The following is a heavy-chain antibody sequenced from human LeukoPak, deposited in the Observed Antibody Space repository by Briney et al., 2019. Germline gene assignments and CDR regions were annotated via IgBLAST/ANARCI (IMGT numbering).Heavy chain of an antibody. Sequence: ASVKVSCKASGYIFTSFYIHWVRQVPGQGPEWMGVINPRGGVTSYPQKFQGRVTVTRDTSTSTVYVELGSLTSEDTAVYYCARGVVPNSGLLRDTRYYFDYWGQGTLVTVSS. J-gene: IGHJ4*02. CDR1: GYIFTSFY. CDR3: ARGVVPNSGLLRDTRYYFDY. CDR2: INPRGGVT. D-gene: IGHD7-27*01. V-gene: IGHV1-46*01.